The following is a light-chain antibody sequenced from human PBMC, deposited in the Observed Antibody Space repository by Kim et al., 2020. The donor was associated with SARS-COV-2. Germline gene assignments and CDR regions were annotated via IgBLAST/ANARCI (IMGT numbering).Light chain of an antibody. V-gene: IGKV1-12*01. CDR1: QGIASW. J-gene: IGKJ5*01. CDR2: AGS. Sequence: DVLMTQSPSFVSASIGDRVIITCRASQGIASWLAWYQQKPGKAPKRLVFAGSALQRGVPSRFSGSGSGRDFTLTISSLQPDDSATYFCQQSNSFPITFGQGTRLEIK. CDR3: QQSNSFPIT.